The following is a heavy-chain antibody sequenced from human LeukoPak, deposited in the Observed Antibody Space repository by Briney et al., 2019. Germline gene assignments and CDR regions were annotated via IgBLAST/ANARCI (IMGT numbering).Heavy chain of an antibody. CDR2: INPNSGGT. D-gene: IGHD2-2*01. J-gene: IGHJ4*02. CDR1: GYTFTGYY. Sequence: ASVKVSCKASGYTFTGYYMHWVRQAPGQGLEWMGWINPNSGGTSYAQKFQGRVTMTRDTSISTAYMELSRLRSDDTAVYYCAREAVVPAATSFDYWAQGTLVTVSS. CDR3: AREAVVPAATSFDY. V-gene: IGHV1-2*02.